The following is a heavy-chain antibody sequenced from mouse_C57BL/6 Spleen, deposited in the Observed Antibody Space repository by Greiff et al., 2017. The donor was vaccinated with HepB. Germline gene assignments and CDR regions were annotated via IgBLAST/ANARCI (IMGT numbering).Heavy chain of an antibody. V-gene: IGHV1-80*01. Sequence: QVQLQQSGAELVKPGASVKISCKASGYAFSSYWMNWVKQRPGKGLEWIGQIYPGDGDTNYNGKFKGKATLTADKSSSTAYMQLSSLTSEDSAVYFCARGGAYYSFSWFAYWGQGTLVTVSA. CDR1: GYAFSSYW. J-gene: IGHJ3*01. CDR3: ARGGAYYSFSWFAY. D-gene: IGHD1-1*01. CDR2: IYPGDGDT.